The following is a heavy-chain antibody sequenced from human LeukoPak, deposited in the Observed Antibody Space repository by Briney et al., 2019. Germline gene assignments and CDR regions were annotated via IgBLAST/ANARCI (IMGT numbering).Heavy chain of an antibody. D-gene: IGHD2-2*01. J-gene: IGHJ5*02. CDR1: GYTFTSYD. CDR3: ARGRYQLLLTVFDP. V-gene: IGHV1-8*01. Sequence: ASVKVSCKASGYTFTSYDINWVRQATGQGLEWMGWMNPNSGNTDYAQKFQGRVTMTRNTSISTAYMELSSLRSEDTAVYYCARGRYQLLLTVFDPWGQGTLVTVSS. CDR2: MNPNSGNT.